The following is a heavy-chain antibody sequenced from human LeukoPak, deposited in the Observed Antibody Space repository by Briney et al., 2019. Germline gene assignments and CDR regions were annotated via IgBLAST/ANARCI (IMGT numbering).Heavy chain of an antibody. D-gene: IGHD3-16*01. CDR2: IYSGDST. V-gene: IGHV3-53*01. CDR1: GFTVSSNY. CDR3: ARALGDAFDI. Sequence: RGSLRLSCAASGFTVSSNYMSWVRQAPGKGLEWVSVIYSGDSTFYADSVKGRFTISRDNSKNTLYLQMNSLRAEDTAVYYCARALGDAFDIWGQGTMVTVSS. J-gene: IGHJ3*02.